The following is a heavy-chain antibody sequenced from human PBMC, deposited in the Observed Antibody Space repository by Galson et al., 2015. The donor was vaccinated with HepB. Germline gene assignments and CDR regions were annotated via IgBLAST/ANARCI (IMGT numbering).Heavy chain of an antibody. CDR1: GFTFSGSA. Sequence: SLRLSCAASGFTFSGSAMHWVRQASGKGLEWVGRIRSKANSYATAYAASVKGRFTISRDDSKNTAYLQMNSLKTEDTAVYYCTILWFGAHYWGQGTLVTVSS. CDR3: TILWFGAHY. V-gene: IGHV3-73*01. CDR2: IRSKANSYAT. D-gene: IGHD3-10*01. J-gene: IGHJ4*02.